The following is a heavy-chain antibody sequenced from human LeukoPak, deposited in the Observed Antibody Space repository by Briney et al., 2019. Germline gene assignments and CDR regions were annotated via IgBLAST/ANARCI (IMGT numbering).Heavy chain of an antibody. Sequence: GGSLRLSCAASGFTFANYNFNWVRQAPGKGLEWVSYISSTSSTIYYADSMKGRFPISRDNAKNSLYLQMNSLRVEDTAVYYCVRSAFHAGSGNYYDYWGQGTLVTVSS. V-gene: IGHV3-48*01. J-gene: IGHJ4*02. CDR2: ISSTSSTI. CDR3: VRSAFHAGSGNYYDY. CDR1: GFTFANYN. D-gene: IGHD3-22*01.